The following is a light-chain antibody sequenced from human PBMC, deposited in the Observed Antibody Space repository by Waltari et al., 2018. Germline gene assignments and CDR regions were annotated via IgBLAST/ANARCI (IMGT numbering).Light chain of an antibody. J-gene: IGLJ1*01. CDR2: RNN. Sequence: QSVLTPPPSASGTPGQRVSIPCSGRYSNLGRNYLYWYQPPPGPAPKLLIHRNNQRPSGVPDRFSASKYGTSASLAISGLRSEDEAVYYCAAWDESHYVFGPGTKVTVL. CDR3: AAWDESHYV. CDR1: YSNLGRNY. V-gene: IGLV1-47*01.